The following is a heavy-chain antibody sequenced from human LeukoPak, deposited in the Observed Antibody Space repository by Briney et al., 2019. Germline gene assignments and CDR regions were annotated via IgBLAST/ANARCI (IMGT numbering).Heavy chain of an antibody. CDR2: ISGSGAYT. Sequence: GGSLRLSCAASGFTFSSYTMNWVRQAPGKGLEWVSAISGSGAYTYYADSVKGRFTISRDNSKNTLYLQMNSLRAEDTAVYYCAKDEQGYCSSSSCYRWFDPWGQGTLVAVSS. CDR3: AKDEQGYCSSSSCYRWFDP. CDR1: GFTFSSYT. D-gene: IGHD2-2*01. J-gene: IGHJ5*02. V-gene: IGHV3-23*01.